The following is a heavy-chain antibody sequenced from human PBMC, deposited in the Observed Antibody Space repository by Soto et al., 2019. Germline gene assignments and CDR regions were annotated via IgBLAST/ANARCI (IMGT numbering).Heavy chain of an antibody. CDR1: GGSISSSSYY. J-gene: IGHJ4*02. Sequence: SETLSLTCTVSGGSISSSSYYWGGIRQPPGKGLEWIGSIYYSGSTYYNPSLKSRVTISVDTSKNQFSLKLSSVTAADTAVYYCARVSGSYWPPFDYWGQGTLVTVSS. D-gene: IGHD1-26*01. CDR2: IYYSGST. CDR3: ARVSGSYWPPFDY. V-gene: IGHV4-39*01.